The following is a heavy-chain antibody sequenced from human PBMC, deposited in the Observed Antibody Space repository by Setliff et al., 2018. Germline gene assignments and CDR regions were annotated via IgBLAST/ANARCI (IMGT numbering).Heavy chain of an antibody. CDR2: INHSGTT. J-gene: IGHJ6*03. CDR1: GVSFSDYY. Sequence: PSETLSLTCTVYGVSFSDYYWGWVRQSPGKGLDWIGEINHSGTTNYADPVKGRFTISRDNAKNTLYLQMNSLRGEDTAVYFCASIDWGENFYNMDVWGKGTTVTVSS. V-gene: IGHV4-34*10. CDR3: ASIDWGENFYNMDV. D-gene: IGHD7-27*01.